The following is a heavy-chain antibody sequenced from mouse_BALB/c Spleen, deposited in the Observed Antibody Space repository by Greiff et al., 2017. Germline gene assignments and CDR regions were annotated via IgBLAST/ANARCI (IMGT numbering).Heavy chain of an antibody. V-gene: IGHV1-5*01. J-gene: IGHJ3*01. D-gene: IGHD2-1*01. CDR2: IYPGNSDT. CDR1: GYTFTSYW. Sequence: VQLKESGTVLARPGASVKMSCKASGYTFTSYWMHWVKQRPGQGLEWIGAIYPGNSDTSYNQKFKGKAKLTAVTSTSTAYMELSSLTNEDSAVYYCTRAYYYGNWFAYWGQGTLVTVSA. CDR3: TRAYYYGNWFAY.